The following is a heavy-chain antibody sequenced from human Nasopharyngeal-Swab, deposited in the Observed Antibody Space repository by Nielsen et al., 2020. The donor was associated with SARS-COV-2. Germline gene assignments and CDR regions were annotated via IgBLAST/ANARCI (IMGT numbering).Heavy chain of an antibody. CDR3: ARGAYYDSRGAFDI. CDR1: GFTFSSYS. Sequence: GESLKISCAASGFTFSSYSMNGVRQAPGKGLEWVSSISSSSSYIYYADSVKGRFTISRDNAKNSLYLQMNSLRAEDTAVYYCARGAYYDSRGAFDIWGQGTMVTVSS. V-gene: IGHV3-21*01. D-gene: IGHD3-22*01. CDR2: ISSSSSYI. J-gene: IGHJ3*02.